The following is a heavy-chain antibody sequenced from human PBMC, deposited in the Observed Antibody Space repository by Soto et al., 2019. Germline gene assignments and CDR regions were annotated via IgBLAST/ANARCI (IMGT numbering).Heavy chain of an antibody. CDR1: VFTFINYA. CDR2: INKNGDIR. J-gene: IGHJ6*02. V-gene: IGHV3-64D*06. CDR3: VKGSTSDYYLGYYGMDV. Sequence: GWSLRLSCSASVFTFINYAMHWVRQAPGKGLEHVSSINKNGDIRYFADSVKGRFTISRDNSKNTLYLQMSNLRAGDTAVYYCVKGSTSDYYLGYYGMDVWGQGTTVTVSS. D-gene: IGHD3-22*01.